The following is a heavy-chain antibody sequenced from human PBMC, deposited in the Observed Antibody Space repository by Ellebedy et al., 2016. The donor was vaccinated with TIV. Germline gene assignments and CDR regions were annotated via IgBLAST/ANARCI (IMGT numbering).Heavy chain of an antibody. J-gene: IGHJ6*03. CDR3: ARAASNSQGYWYYYMDV. CDR2: IIPIYGTP. CDR1: GGTFSSSA. Sequence: ASVKVSXXASGGTFSSSAISWVRQAPGQGLEWMGGIIPIYGTPNYAQKFQGRVTITADESTTAAYMELSSLRSEDTAVYYCARAASNSQGYWYYYMDVWGKGTTVTVSS. V-gene: IGHV1-69*13. D-gene: IGHD6-6*01.